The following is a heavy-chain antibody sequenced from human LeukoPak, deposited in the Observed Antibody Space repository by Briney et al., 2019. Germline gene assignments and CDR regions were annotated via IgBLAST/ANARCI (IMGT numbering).Heavy chain of an antibody. CDR2: IIPIFGTA. D-gene: IGHD2-2*01. CDR1: GGTFSSYA. CDR3: ARDRCSSTSCYLYFDY. V-gene: IGHV1-69*13. J-gene: IGHJ4*02. Sequence: VASVKVSCKASGGTFSSYAISWVRQAPGQGLEWMGGIIPIFGTANYAQKFQGRVTITADESTSTAYMELSSLRSEDTAVHYCARDRCSSTSCYLYFDYWGQGTLVTVSS.